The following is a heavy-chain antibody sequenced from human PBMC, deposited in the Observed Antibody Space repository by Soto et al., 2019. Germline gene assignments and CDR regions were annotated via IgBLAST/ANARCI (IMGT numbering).Heavy chain of an antibody. D-gene: IGHD2-15*01. J-gene: IGHJ6*02. V-gene: IGHV1-18*04. CDR2: ISAYNGNT. Sequence: GASVKVSCKASGYTFTSYGISWVRQAPGQGLEWMGWISAYNGNTNYAQKLQGRVTMTTDTPTSTAYMELRSLRSDDTAVYYCARDLQYCSGGSCSHYYYYGMDVWGQGTTVTVSS. CDR3: ARDLQYCSGGSCSHYYYYGMDV. CDR1: GYTFTSYG.